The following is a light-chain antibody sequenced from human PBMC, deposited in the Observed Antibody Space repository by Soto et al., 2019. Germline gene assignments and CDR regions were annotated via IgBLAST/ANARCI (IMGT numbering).Light chain of an antibody. CDR1: SGYVGTYSL. Sequence: QSVLAQPASVSGSPGQSITISCTGASGYVGTYSLVSWYQQHPGKAPKVVIYEGHKRPSGVPDRFSGSTSVNTASLTISGLQTDDEADYYCCLYVGATTYGFGPGTKVTVL. CDR2: EGH. V-gene: IGLV2-23*01. J-gene: IGLJ1*01. CDR3: CLYVGATTYG.